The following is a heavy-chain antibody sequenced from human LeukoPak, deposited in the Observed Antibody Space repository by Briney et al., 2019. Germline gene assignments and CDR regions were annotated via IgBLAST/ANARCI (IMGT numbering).Heavy chain of an antibody. V-gene: IGHV3-9*01. Sequence: GRSLRLSCAASGFTFDDYAMHWVRQAPGKGLEWVSGISRNSGSIGYADSVKGRFTISRDNAKNSLYLQMNSLRAEDTALYYCAKGHLDYYGMDVWGQGTTVTVSS. CDR1: GFTFDDYA. CDR3: AKGHLDYYGMDV. J-gene: IGHJ6*02. CDR2: ISRNSGSI.